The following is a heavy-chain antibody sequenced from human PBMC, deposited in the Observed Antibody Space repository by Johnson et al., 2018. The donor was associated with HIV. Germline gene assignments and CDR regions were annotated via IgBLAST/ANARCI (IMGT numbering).Heavy chain of an antibody. D-gene: IGHD3-9*01. CDR1: GFTVSSNY. CDR2: IYSDGST. V-gene: IGHV3-66*03. Sequence: VQLVESGGGLIQPGGSLRLSCAASGFTVSSNYMSWVRQAPGKGLEWVSIIYSDGSTYFADSVQGRFPISRDNSTYTLYLQMNSVRAEDTAVYYCARAGIMATQFDILTGYSNDAFDIWGQGTMVTVSS. CDR3: ARAGIMATQFDILTGYSNDAFDI. J-gene: IGHJ3*02.